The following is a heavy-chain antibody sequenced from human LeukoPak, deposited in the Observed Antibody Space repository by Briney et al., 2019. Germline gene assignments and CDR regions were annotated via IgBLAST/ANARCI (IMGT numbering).Heavy chain of an antibody. CDR1: GYTFTGYY. J-gene: IGHJ3*02. CDR3: ARAADLYGGNSGDAFDI. V-gene: IGHV1-2*02. D-gene: IGHD4-23*01. CDR2: INPNSGGT. Sequence: ASVKVSCKASGYTFTGYYMHWVRQAPGQGLEWMGWINPNSGGTNYAQKFQGRVTTTRDTSISTAYMELSRLRSDDTAVYYCARAADLYGGNSGDAFDIWGQGTMVTVSS.